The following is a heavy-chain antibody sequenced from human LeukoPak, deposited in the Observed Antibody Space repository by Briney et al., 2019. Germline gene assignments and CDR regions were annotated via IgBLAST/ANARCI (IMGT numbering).Heavy chain of an antibody. D-gene: IGHD6-6*01. Sequence: ASVKVSCKAAGFTFSDYYTHWVRQAPGQGLDYMGHINLNSGGTFYVQKFQGRVTMTRDTSISTAYMDLSRLTSDDTAVYFCASDPSSSDNFFDFWGQGTLVTVSS. J-gene: IGHJ4*02. CDR2: INLNSGGT. CDR1: GFTFSDYY. CDR3: ASDPSSSDNFFDF. V-gene: IGHV1-2*06.